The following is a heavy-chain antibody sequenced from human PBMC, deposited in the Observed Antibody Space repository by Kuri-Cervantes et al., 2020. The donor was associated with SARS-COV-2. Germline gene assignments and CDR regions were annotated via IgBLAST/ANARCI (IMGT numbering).Heavy chain of an antibody. Sequence: SETLSLTCTVSGGSISSDYWSWIRQPPGKGLEWIGFINYSGSSNYNPSLKSRVSISVDTSKNQFSLRLSSVTAADTAVYYCARQAPLQQLALDYWGQGTLVTVSS. V-gene: IGHV4-59*08. CDR1: GGSISSDY. J-gene: IGHJ4*02. D-gene: IGHD6-13*01. CDR3: ARQAPLQQLALDY. CDR2: INYSGSS.